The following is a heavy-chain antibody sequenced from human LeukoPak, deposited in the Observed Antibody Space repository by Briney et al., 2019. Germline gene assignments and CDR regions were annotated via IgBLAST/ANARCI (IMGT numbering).Heavy chain of an antibody. Sequence: GGSLRLSCAASGFTFSSYSMNWVRQAPGKGLEWVSSISSSSYIYYADSVKGRFTISRDNAKNSLYLQMNSLRAEDTAVYYCPPSYSSSSFDYWGQGTLVTVSS. J-gene: IGHJ4*02. CDR1: GFTFSSYS. CDR3: PPSYSSSSFDY. D-gene: IGHD6-6*01. V-gene: IGHV3-21*01. CDR2: ISSSSYI.